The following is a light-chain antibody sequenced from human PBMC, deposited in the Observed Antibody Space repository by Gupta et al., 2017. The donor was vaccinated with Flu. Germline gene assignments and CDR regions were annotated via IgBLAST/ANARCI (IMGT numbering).Light chain of an antibody. CDR2: DAS. CDR1: QSVYKY. Sequence: PAILSVSPGERATLSCRASQSVYKYLAWYQQKSGQAPRLLIYDASTRATGIPPRFSGSGSGTDFTLTVSSLQTEDFAVYYCQQDCRWSPIIGPGTKVEIK. CDR3: QQDCRWSPI. V-gene: IGKV3-15*01. J-gene: IGKJ3*01.